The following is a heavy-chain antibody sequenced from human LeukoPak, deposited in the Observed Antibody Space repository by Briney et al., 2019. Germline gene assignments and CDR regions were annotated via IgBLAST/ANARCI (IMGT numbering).Heavy chain of an antibody. J-gene: IGHJ4*02. V-gene: IGHV3-23*01. Sequence: GGSLRLSCAASGFTFSSYAMSWVRQAPGKGLEWVSAISGSGGNTYYADSVKGRFTISRDNSKNTLYLQMSSLRAEDTAVYYCVKITSVTGGDCWGQGTRLTVSS. D-gene: IGHD1-1*01. CDR2: ISGSGGNT. CDR1: GFTFSSYA. CDR3: VKITSVTGGDC.